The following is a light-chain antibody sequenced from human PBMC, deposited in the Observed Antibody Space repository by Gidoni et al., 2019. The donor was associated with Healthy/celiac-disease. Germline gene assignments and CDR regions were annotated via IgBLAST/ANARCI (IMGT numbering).Light chain of an antibody. Sequence: DVVMTQSPLSLPVTPGEPASISCRSSQSLLHSNGYDYLDWYLQKPGQSPQLLIYLGSNRASGVPDRFSGSGSCTDFTLKISRVEAEDVGIYYCMQALQTPITFGQGTRLDIK. J-gene: IGKJ5*01. V-gene: IGKV2-28*01. CDR1: QSLLHSNGYDY. CDR2: LGS. CDR3: MQALQTPIT.